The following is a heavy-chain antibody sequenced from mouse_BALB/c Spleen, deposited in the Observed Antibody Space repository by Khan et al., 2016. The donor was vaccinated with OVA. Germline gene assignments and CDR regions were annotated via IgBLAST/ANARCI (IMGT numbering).Heavy chain of an antibody. V-gene: IGHV9-1*02. CDR1: GYTFTNYG. Sequence: QIQLVQSGPELKKPGETVKISCKASGYTFTNYGMNWVKQAPGKGLKWMGWINTYTGESTYADDFKGRFVLSLETSASTAYLQLSNLKNEDMTTYFCARIASYWYSDVWGAGTTVTVSS. CDR2: INTYTGES. CDR3: ARIASYWYSDV. J-gene: IGHJ1*01.